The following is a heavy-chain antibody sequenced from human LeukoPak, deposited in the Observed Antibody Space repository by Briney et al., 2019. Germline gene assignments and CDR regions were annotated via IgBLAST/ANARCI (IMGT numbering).Heavy chain of an antibody. V-gene: IGHV4-59*01. D-gene: IGHD5-18*01. CDR2: IYYSGST. CDR1: GGSFSGYY. Sequence: ASETLSLTCAVYGGSFSGYYWSWIRQPPGKGLEWIGYIYYSGSTNYNPSLKSRVTISVDTSKNQFSLKLSSVTAADTAVYYCARDQGYTAMGQYYYYGMDVWGQGTTVTVSS. CDR3: ARDQGYTAMGQYYYYGMDV. J-gene: IGHJ6*02.